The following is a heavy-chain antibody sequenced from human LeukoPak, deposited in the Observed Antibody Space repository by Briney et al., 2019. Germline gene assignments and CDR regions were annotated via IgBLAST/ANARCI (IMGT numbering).Heavy chain of an antibody. CDR2: IYTSGST. CDR1: GGSFSSYY. J-gene: IGHJ6*03. V-gene: IGHV4-59*10. D-gene: IGHD3-3*01. Sequence: MTSETLSLTCAVYGGSFSSYYWSWIRQPAGKGLEWIGRIYTSGSTNYNPSLKSRVTMSVDTSKNQFSLKLSSVTAADTAVYYCARAQPYYDFWSGYYPFDYYYYMDVWGKGTTVTVSS. CDR3: ARAQPYYDFWSGYYPFDYYYYMDV.